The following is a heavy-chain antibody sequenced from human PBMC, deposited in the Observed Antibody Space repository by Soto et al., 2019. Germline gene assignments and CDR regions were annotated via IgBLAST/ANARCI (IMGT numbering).Heavy chain of an antibody. D-gene: IGHD1-1*01. V-gene: IGHV1-46*01. J-gene: IGHJ4*02. CDR2: IDPSAGST. CDR1: GYILTSYY. Sequence: QVQLVQSGAEVKKPGASVKVSCKASGYILTSYYMHWVRQAPGQGLERMGTIDPSAGSTTYAQNFQGRVTMTRDTSTSTVYLELNSLRSEDTAVYYCARSPVPTGTTLYYFDYWGQGTLVTVSS. CDR3: ARSPVPTGTTLYYFDY.